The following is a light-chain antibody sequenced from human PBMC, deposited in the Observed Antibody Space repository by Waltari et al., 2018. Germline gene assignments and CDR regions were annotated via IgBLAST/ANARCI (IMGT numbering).Light chain of an antibody. V-gene: IGKV1-5*03. CDR3: QQYKTNPWT. CDR1: QSINTW. J-gene: IGKJ1*01. CDR2: KAS. Sequence: DIQMTQSPSTLCASVGDRVTITCRASQSINTWLAWYQQKPGKAPNHLFYKASSLEVGVPSRFSGSGSETYFILTISSLQPDDFATYHCQQYKTNPWTFGQGTKVEIK.